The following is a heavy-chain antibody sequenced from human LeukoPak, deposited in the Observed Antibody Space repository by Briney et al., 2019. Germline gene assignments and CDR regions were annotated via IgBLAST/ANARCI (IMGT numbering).Heavy chain of an antibody. CDR3: ARAHPLRFLVGMDV. J-gene: IGHJ6*02. Sequence: GPLRLSRAASGFTFSSYWMHWVRQAPGRGLVWVSRINSDVSSTSYAASVKGRFTISRDNAKITLYLQMNSLRAEDTAVYYCARAHPLRFLVGMDVWGQGTPVTVSS. D-gene: IGHD3-3*01. V-gene: IGHV3-74*01. CDR1: GFTFSSYW. CDR2: INSDVSST.